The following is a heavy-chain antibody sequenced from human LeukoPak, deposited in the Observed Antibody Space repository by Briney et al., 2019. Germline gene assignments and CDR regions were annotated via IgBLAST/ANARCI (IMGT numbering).Heavy chain of an antibody. J-gene: IGHJ4*02. CDR1: GFTFTNAW. CDR3: TTGGSDNWYVWDCFGY. Sequence: PGESLRLSCVVSGFTFTNAWMSWVRQIPGKGLEWIGRIKSKTDGETTDYAAPVKGRFTISRDDSINTLYLQMNSLKVEDRAVYYCTTGGSDNWYVWDCFGYWGQGTLVTVSS. V-gene: IGHV3-15*01. D-gene: IGHD1-1*01. CDR2: IKSKTDGETT.